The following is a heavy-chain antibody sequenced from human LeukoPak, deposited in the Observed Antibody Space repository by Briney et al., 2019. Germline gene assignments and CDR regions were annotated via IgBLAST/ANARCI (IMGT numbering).Heavy chain of an antibody. D-gene: IGHD6-6*01. CDR3: ARGPSIAARYDAFDI. CDR1: GFTFSSYW. J-gene: IGHJ3*02. Sequence: GGSLRLSCAASGFTFSSYWMHWVRQAPGKGLVWVSRINIDGSTTTYADSVKGRFTISRDNAKNSLYLQVISLRAEDTAVYYCARGPSIAARYDAFDIWGQGTMVTVSS. CDR2: INIDGSTT. V-gene: IGHV3-74*01.